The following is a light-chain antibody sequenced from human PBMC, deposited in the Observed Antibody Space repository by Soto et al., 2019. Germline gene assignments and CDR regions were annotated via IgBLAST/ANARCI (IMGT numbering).Light chain of an antibody. CDR2: DAS. V-gene: IGKV3-11*01. CDR1: QRISTY. J-gene: IGKJ4*01. Sequence: EIVLPQSPATLSLSPGERATLSCRASQRISTYLAWYQQKPGQAPMLLIYDASNRATGIPARISGSGSGTDFTLTIGSLAPEDFAVYYWQQRSNWLALTFGGGTKVELK. CDR3: QQRSNWLALT.